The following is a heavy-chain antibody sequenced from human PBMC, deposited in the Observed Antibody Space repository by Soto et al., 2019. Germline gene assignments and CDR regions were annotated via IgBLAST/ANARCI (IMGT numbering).Heavy chain of an antibody. V-gene: IGHV3-64D*06. D-gene: IGHD3-10*01. CDR1: GFTFSSYA. J-gene: IGHJ6*02. CDR2: ISSNGGST. CDR3: VRTGGINYYGMDV. Sequence: EVQLVESGGGLVQPGGSLRLSCSASGFTFSSYAMHWVRQAPGKGLEYVSAISSNGGSTYYADSVKGRFTISRDNSKNTLYLQMSSLRAEDTAVYYCVRTGGINYYGMDVWGQGTTVTVSS.